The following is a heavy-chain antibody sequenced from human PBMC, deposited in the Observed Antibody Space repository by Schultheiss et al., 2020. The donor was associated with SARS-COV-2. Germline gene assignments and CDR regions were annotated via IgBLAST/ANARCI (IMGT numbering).Heavy chain of an antibody. V-gene: IGHV3-21*01. CDR2: ISSSSTYI. D-gene: IGHD3-16*02. J-gene: IGHJ4*02. Sequence: GGSLRLSCAASGFDFSSYGMNWVRQAPGKGLEWVSSISSSSTYIYYADSVKGRFSISRDNAKNSLYLQMNSLRVEDTAVYYCARGGDHMITFGGVISTYFDFWGQGTLVTVSS. CDR1: GFDFSSYG. CDR3: ARGGDHMITFGGVISTYFDF.